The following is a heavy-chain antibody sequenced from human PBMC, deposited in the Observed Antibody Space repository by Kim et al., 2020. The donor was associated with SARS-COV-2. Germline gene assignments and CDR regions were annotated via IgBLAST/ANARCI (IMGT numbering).Heavy chain of an antibody. V-gene: IGHV4-31*03. CDR1: GVSISSGGYY. CDR3: ARDSGGSLLSN. Sequence: SETLSLTCTVSGVSISSGGYYWNWIRQYPGKGLEWIGYIYYSGSTYHNPSLKSRVTISVDQSKNQFSLKLSSVTAADTAVYYCARDSGGSLLSNWGQGTLVTVSS. D-gene: IGHD2-15*01. J-gene: IGHJ4*02. CDR2: IYYSGST.